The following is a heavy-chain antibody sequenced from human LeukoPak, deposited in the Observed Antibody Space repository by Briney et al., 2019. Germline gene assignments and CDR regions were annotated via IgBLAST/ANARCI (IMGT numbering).Heavy chain of an antibody. CDR3: AREADSSGFDY. CDR2: ISGGGDST. CDR1: GFTFSSYA. D-gene: IGHD3-22*01. V-gene: IGHV3-23*01. J-gene: IGHJ4*02. Sequence: GGSLRLSCASSGFTFSSYAMTWVRQAPEKGLEWVSAISGGGDSTYYADSVKGRFTISRDNAKNSLYLQMNSLRAEDTAVYYCAREADSSGFDYWGQGTLVTVSS.